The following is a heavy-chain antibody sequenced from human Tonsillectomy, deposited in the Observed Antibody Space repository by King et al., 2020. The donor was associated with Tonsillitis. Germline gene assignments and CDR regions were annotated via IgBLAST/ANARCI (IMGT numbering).Heavy chain of an antibody. CDR1: GFTVSSNY. J-gene: IGHJ3*02. Sequence: EVQLVESGGGLIQPGGSLRLSCAASGFTVSSNYMSWVRQAPGKGLEWVSAIYSGDSTCYADSVKGRFTISRDNSKNTLYLQMNSLRAEDTAVYYCASWLRVGATREIFDAFDIWGQGTMVTVSS. V-gene: IGHV3-53*01. CDR3: ASWLRVGATREIFDAFDI. D-gene: IGHD1-26*01. CDR2: IYSGDST.